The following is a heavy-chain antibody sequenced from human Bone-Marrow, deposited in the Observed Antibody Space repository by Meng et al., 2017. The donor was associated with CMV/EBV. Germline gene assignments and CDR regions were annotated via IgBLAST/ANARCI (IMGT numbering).Heavy chain of an antibody. D-gene: IGHD2-2*01. J-gene: IGHJ3*02. Sequence: GSLRLSCTVSGYSISSGYYWGWIRQPPGKGLEWIGSIYHSGSTYYNPSLKSRVTISVDTSKNQFSLKLSSVTAADTAVYYCARTLEYQLPRWRNAFDIWGQGTMVTVSS. V-gene: IGHV4-38-2*02. CDR3: ARTLEYQLPRWRNAFDI. CDR1: GYSISSGYY. CDR2: IYHSGST.